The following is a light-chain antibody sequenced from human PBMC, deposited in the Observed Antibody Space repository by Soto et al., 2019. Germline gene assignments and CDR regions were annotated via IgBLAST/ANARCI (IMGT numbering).Light chain of an antibody. CDR2: GAS. V-gene: IGKV1-39*01. CDR1: QTLSNY. CDR3: QQSFSPLLT. Sequence: DIQMTQSPSSVSASVGERVTITCRASQTLSNYLTWFQQKPGKAPKVLIYGASTLQSGVPSRFSGSGSGAEFTLTISNLQPEDSATYYCQQSFSPLLTFGGGTKVEIK. J-gene: IGKJ4*01.